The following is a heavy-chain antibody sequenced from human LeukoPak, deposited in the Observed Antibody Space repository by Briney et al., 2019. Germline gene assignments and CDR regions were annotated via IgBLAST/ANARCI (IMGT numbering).Heavy chain of an antibody. D-gene: IGHD6-13*01. CDR3: ARAGIYYYHGMDV. CDR2: INHSGST. V-gene: IGHV4-34*01. CDR1: GGSFRGYY. J-gene: IGHJ6*02. Sequence: SETLSLTCAVYGGSFRGYYWSWIRQPPGKGLEWIGEINHSGSTNYNPSLKSRVTISVDTSKNQFSLKLSSVTAADTAVYYCARAGIYYYHGMDVWGQGTTVTVSS.